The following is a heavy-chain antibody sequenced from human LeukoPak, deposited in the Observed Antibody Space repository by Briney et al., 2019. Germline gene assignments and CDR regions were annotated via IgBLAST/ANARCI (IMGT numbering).Heavy chain of an antibody. V-gene: IGHV3-21*01. CDR1: GFTFSNYA. Sequence: GGSLRLSCAASGFTFSNYAMNWVRQAPGKGLEWVSSISSSSSYIYYADSVKGRFTISRDNAKNSLYLQMNSLRAEDTAVYYCARVWEYGDYVPTHYYYYGMDVWGQGTTVTVSS. J-gene: IGHJ6*02. CDR2: ISSSSSYI. CDR3: ARVWEYGDYVPTHYYYYGMDV. D-gene: IGHD4-17*01.